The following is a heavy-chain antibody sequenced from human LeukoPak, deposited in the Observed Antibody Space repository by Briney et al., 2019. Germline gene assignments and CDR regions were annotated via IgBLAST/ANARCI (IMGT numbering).Heavy chain of an antibody. Sequence: PSETLSLTCTISGGSISSYIWSWIRQPPGKGLEWIGYIYYSGSTNYNPSLKSRVTISVDTSKNQFSLKLSSVTAADTAVYYCARGGYGGGWSSLNFDYWGQGTLVTVSS. J-gene: IGHJ4*02. CDR3: ARGGYGGGWSSLNFDY. CDR1: GGSISSYI. D-gene: IGHD6-19*01. V-gene: IGHV4-59*01. CDR2: IYYSGST.